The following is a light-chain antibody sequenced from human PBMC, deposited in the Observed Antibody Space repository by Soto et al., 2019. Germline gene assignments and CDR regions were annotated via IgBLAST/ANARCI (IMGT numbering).Light chain of an antibody. CDR2: GAS. J-gene: IGKJ2*01. V-gene: IGKV3-20*01. Sequence: EVVLTQSPGTLSLSPGERATLSCRASQSVSSSYLAWYQQKPGQAPRLLIYGASTRATGIPDRFSGSGSGTDFTVTISRLEPEDFAVYYCQYYGSSPQDTFGQGTKLEIK. CDR1: QSVSSSY. CDR3: QYYGSSPQDT.